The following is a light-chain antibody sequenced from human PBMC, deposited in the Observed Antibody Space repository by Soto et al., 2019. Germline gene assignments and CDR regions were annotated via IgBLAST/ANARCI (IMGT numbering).Light chain of an antibody. CDR1: QSVSSSY. J-gene: IGKJ3*01. V-gene: IGKV3-20*01. CDR3: QQYGSSAFT. CDR2: GAY. Sequence: EIVLTQSPGTLSLSPGERATLSCRASQSVSSSYLAWYQQKPGQAPRLLIYGAYSRATGIPGRFSGSGSGTDFTLTISRLEPEDFAVYYCQQYGSSAFTFGPGTKVDIK.